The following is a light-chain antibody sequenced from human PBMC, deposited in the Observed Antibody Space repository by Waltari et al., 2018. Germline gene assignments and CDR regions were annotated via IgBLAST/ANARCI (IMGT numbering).Light chain of an antibody. J-gene: IGKJ1*01. CDR1: QNIFRT. CDR3: QHYVRLPVT. V-gene: IGKV3-20*01. Sequence: EIVLTQSPGTLSLSPGERATLSCRASQNIFRTLAWYQQKPGQAPRLLIYGAYTRATGSPDRFSGSGSGTDFSLTISGLDPEDFAVYYCQHYVRLPVTFGQGTKVEIK. CDR2: GAY.